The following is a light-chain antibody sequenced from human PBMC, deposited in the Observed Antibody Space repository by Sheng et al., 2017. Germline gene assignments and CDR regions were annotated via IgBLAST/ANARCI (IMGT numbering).Light chain of an antibody. CDR1: QSISSY. CDR2: AAS. J-gene: IGKJ1*01. Sequence: DIQMTQSPSSLSASVGDRVTITCRASQSISSYLNWYQQKPGKAPKLLIYAASSLQSGVPSRFSGSGSATDFTLTISNLQHDDFATYYCLQYSDDWSFGQGTKVENK. CDR3: LQYSDDWS. V-gene: IGKV1-39*01.